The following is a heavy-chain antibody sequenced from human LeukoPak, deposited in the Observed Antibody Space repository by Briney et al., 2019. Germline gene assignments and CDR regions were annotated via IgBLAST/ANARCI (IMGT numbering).Heavy chain of an antibody. CDR3: AREESRITMVRGATPTNWFDP. D-gene: IGHD3-10*01. CDR2: INHSGST. J-gene: IGHJ5*02. CDR1: GGSFSGYY. V-gene: IGHV4-34*01. Sequence: SETLSLTCAVYGGSFSGYYWSWIRQPPGKGLEWIGEINHSGSTNYNPSLKSRVTISVDTSKNQFSLKLSSVTAADTAVYYCAREESRITMVRGATPTNWFDPWGQGTLDTVSS.